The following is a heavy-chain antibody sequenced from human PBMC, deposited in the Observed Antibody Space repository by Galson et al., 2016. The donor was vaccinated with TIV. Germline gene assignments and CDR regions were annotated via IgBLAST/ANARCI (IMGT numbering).Heavy chain of an antibody. J-gene: IGHJ6*03. CDR3: AREPTKTFDFWSGYDNSFCMDV. V-gene: IGHV1-18*01. CDR1: GYTLSSYS. Sequence: SVKVSCKASGYTLSSYSISWVRQAPGQGLEWLGWISGYNGNKNYAQKFQGRVTMTTDTSTSTAYMELRRLRSDDTAVYYCAREPTKTFDFWSGYDNSFCMDVWGKGTTVIVSS. D-gene: IGHD3-3*01. CDR2: ISGYNGNK.